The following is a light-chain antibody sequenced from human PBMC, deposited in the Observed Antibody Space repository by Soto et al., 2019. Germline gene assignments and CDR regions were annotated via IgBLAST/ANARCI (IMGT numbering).Light chain of an antibody. V-gene: IGKV3-20*01. CDR2: GAS. CDR3: QQRQSWPRT. Sequence: EIVLTQSPGTLSLSPGERATLSCRASQSVSSSYLGWYQQKPGQAPRLLIYGASSRATGIPDRFSGSGSGTDFTLTISRLEPEDFAVYYCQQRQSWPRTFGQGTRLEIK. CDR1: QSVSSSY. J-gene: IGKJ5*01.